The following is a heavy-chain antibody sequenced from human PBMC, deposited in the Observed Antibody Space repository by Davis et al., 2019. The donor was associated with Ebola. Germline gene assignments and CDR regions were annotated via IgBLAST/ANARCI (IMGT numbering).Heavy chain of an antibody. CDR1: GFTFSSYS. Sequence: GESLKISCAASGFTFSSYSMNWVRQAPGKGLEWVSVIYSGGSTYYADSVKGRFTISRDNAKNSLYLQMNSLRGEDTAVYYCAREGREASGMDVWGQGTTVTVSS. CDR3: AREGREASGMDV. D-gene: IGHD1-26*01. J-gene: IGHJ6*02. V-gene: IGHV3-66*01. CDR2: IYSGGST.